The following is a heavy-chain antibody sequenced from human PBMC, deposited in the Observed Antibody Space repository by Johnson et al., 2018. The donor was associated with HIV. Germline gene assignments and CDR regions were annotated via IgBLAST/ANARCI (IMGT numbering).Heavy chain of an antibody. Sequence: QVQLVESGGGVVQPGGSLRLSCAASGFTFSSYGMNWVRQAPGKGLEWVAVISYDGSDKYYADSVKGRFTISRDNSKNILYLQMNTLRSDDTAVYYCAHGRVQTGTGAFDLWGQGTMVTVSS. J-gene: IGHJ3*01. D-gene: IGHD1-1*01. V-gene: IGHV3-30*03. CDR3: AHGRVQTGTGAFDL. CDR1: GFTFSSYG. CDR2: ISYDGSDK.